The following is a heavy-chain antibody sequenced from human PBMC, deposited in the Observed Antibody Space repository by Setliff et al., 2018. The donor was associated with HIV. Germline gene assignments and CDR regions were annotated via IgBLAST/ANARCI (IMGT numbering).Heavy chain of an antibody. CDR1: GYTFTDFY. V-gene: IGHV1-2*06. D-gene: IGHD5-12*01. Sequence: ASVKVSCKASGYTFTDFYIHWVRQAPGQGLEWIGRINPKSGVADYLKKFQGRVTMTTDASTNTAHMELIRPRFDDTAVYYCARAHFLVAMTRNWFDPWGQGTLVTVSS. CDR3: ARAHFLVAMTRNWFDP. CDR2: INPKSGVA. J-gene: IGHJ5*02.